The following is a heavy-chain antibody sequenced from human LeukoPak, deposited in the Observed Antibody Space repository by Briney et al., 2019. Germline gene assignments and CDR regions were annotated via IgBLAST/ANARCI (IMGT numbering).Heavy chain of an antibody. J-gene: IGHJ4*02. Sequence: PGGSLRLSCAASGFTFTSSDMTWVRQSPGEGLEWVSSISSSSRYIYYADSVKGRFTISRDNAKNSLYLQMNSLRAEDTAVYYCARDGNFDYWGQGTLVTVSS. D-gene: IGHD2-15*01. CDR2: ISSSSRYI. CDR1: GFTFTSSD. CDR3: ARDGNFDY. V-gene: IGHV3-21*01.